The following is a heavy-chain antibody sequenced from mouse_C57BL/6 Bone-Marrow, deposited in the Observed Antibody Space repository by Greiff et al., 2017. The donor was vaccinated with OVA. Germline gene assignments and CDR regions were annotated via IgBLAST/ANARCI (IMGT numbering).Heavy chain of an antibody. CDR2: INSDGGST. J-gene: IGHJ2*01. CDR1: EYDFPSHD. V-gene: IGHV5-2*01. D-gene: IGHD2-2*01. CDR3: ATTMVAPYYFDY. Sequence: EVQVVEPGGGLVQPGESLKLSCESNEYDFPSHDMSWVRKSPEKRLELVAAINSDGGSTYYPDTMERRFIISRDNTKKTLYLQMSSLRSEDTALYDCATTMVAPYYFDYWGQGTTLTVSS.